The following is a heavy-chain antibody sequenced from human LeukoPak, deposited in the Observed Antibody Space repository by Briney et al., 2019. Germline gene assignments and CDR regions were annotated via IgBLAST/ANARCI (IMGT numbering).Heavy chain of an antibody. Sequence: GGSLRLSCAASGFTVSTNYMSWVRQAPGKGLEWVSVLYHGGSTYYADSVKGRFTISRDNSNNTLYLQMNRLRVKDTAVYYCAGVSVYSSGWYPWGQGTLVTVSS. J-gene: IGHJ5*02. D-gene: IGHD6-19*01. CDR1: GFTVSTNY. V-gene: IGHV3-53*01. CDR3: AGVSVYSSGWYP. CDR2: LYHGGST.